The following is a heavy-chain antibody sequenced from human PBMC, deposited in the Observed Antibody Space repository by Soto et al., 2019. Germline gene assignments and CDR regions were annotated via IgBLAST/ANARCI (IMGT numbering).Heavy chain of an antibody. D-gene: IGHD2-2*01. CDR2: ISGSGGST. Sequence: EVQLLESGGGLVQPGGSLRLSCAASGFTFSSYAMSWVRQAPGKGLEWVSAISGSGGSTYYADSVKRRFTISRDNSKHTLYLQMNSLRAEDTAVYYCATDVVVPAANRGWFDPWGQGTLVTVSS. V-gene: IGHV3-23*01. CDR3: ATDVVVPAANRGWFDP. J-gene: IGHJ5*02. CDR1: GFTFSSYA.